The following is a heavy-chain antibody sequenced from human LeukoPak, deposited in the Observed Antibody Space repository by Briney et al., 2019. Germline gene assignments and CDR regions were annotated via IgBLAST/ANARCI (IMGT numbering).Heavy chain of an antibody. CDR3: ARDKYGDNSNAFDI. D-gene: IGHD4-23*01. J-gene: IGHJ3*02. CDR2: IGTDCSRT. V-gene: IGHV3-74*01. Sequence: GRSLRLSCAASGFSVSSYWMHWVRKVPAQGLVLVSRIGTDCSRTTYADYVQGRFTISRDNAKNTRYLQMNSLRAEDTAVYYCARDKYGDNSNAFDIWGQGTLVTVSS. CDR1: GFSVSSYW.